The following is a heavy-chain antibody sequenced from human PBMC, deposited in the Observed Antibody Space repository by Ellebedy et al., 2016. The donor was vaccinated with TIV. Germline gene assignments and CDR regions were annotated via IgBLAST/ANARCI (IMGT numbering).Heavy chain of an antibody. V-gene: IGHV3-74*03. D-gene: IGHD1-1*01. CDR3: VRDAGNPGNDWNYDL. J-gene: IGHJ2*01. CDR1: GFTFSNYW. Sequence: GGSLRLSCAVSGFTFSNYWMHWVRQAPGKGLEWVSRCSIHESGTSYADSVRGRFTSSRDNAKNALYLQMNSLTPDETAMYYCVRDAGNPGNDWNYDLWGRGTLVAVSP. CDR2: CSIHESGT.